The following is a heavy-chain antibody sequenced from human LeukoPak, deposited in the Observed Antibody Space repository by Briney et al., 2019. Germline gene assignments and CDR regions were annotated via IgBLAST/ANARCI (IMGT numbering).Heavy chain of an antibody. CDR2: VYNSGTT. Sequence: SETLSLPRTVSGGSVSSFYWSWLRQPPGKELEWIGNVYNSGTTNYNPSLKRRVTISVDTSKNLLSLQLRSVTAADTAVYYCARHRFASVVILDHWGQGTLVTVSS. J-gene: IGHJ4*02. V-gene: IGHV4-59*08. CDR1: GGSVSSFY. CDR3: ARHRFASVVILDH. D-gene: IGHD3-22*01.